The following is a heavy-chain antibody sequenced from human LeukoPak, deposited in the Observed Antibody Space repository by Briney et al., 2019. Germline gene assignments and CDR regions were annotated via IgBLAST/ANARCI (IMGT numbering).Heavy chain of an antibody. D-gene: IGHD1-26*01. CDR3: SRDIVGAKGY. V-gene: IGHV3-48*01. J-gene: IGHJ4*02. CDR2: ISSSSSTI. CDR1: GFTFSSYS. Sequence: PGAYLRLSCTASGFTFSSYSMNWVRQAPGKGLEWVSYISSSSSTIYYADSVKGRFTISRDNAQNQLYLHMNTLTAADTAGYHCSRDIVGAKGYWGQGTLVTVSS.